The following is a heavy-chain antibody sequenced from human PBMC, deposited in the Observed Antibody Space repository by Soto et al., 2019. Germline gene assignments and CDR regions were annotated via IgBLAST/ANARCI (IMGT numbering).Heavy chain of an antibody. J-gene: IGHJ4*02. CDR3: VRDAGIAGRPAPFSY. CDR1: GGSISSGYYY. D-gene: IGHD6-13*01. Sequence: PSETLSLTCSVSGGSISSGYYYWSWIRQPPGKGLEWIGNIYYSGNTYHNPSLKSRVTISVDTSKNQFSLKLISVTAADTALYYCVRDAGIAGRPAPFSYWGQGTLVTVSS. CDR2: IYYSGNT. V-gene: IGHV4-30-4*01.